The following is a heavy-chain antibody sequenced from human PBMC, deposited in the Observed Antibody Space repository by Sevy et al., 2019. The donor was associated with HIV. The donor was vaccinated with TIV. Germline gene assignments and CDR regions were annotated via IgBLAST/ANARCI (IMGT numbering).Heavy chain of an antibody. CDR1: GFIFSSHE. J-gene: IGHJ6*02. Sequence: GGSLRLSCAASGFIFSSHELNWVRQAPGKGLEWVSYVSSRGAITHYADSVRGRFTISRDNAQNSLYLQMNSLRAEDTAMYYCARDCSSTSCLWGLDVWGQGTTVTVSS. CDR3: ARDCSSTSCLWGLDV. D-gene: IGHD2-2*01. CDR2: VSSRGAIT. V-gene: IGHV3-48*03.